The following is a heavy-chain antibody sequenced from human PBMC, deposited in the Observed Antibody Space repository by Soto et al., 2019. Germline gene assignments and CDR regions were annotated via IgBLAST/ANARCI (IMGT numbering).Heavy chain of an antibody. Sequence: GESLKISCQGSGYSFTSYWIGWVRQMPGKGLEWMGIIYPGDSDTRYSPSFQGQVTISADKSISTAYLQWSRLKASDTDMDYCARQPPDSSSGEVDVWGPGTTVTVSS. J-gene: IGHJ6*02. D-gene: IGHD6-13*01. CDR3: ARQPPDSSSGEVDV. CDR1: GYSFTSYW. V-gene: IGHV5-51*01. CDR2: IYPGDSDT.